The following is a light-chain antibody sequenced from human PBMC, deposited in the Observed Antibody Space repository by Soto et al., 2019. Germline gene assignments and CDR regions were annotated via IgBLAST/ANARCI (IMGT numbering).Light chain of an antibody. CDR3: QPYESWPYT. Sequence: EIVMTQSPVTLSVSPGERATLSCRASQSVSSNLAWYQQKPGQAPRLLIYGASTRATGIPARFSVSGSGTEFTLTISSLQSEDFAVYYCQPYESWPYTFGQGTKLEIK. V-gene: IGKV3-15*01. CDR2: GAS. CDR1: QSVSSN. J-gene: IGKJ2*01.